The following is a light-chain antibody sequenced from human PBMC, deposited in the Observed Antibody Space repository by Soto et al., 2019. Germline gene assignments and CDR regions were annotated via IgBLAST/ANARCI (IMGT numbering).Light chain of an antibody. CDR2: GAT. CDR1: ESVSDY. J-gene: IGKJ5*01. CDR3: QQYVTSPAIT. V-gene: IGKV3-20*01. Sequence: EIVLTQSPGALSLSPGERATLSCWASESVSDYLAWYRQQPRLAPRLLIHGATKTTSGTPDRFSGTGSGTAFTLAISRLEPEDFAVYYCQQYVTSPAITFGQGTRLEIK.